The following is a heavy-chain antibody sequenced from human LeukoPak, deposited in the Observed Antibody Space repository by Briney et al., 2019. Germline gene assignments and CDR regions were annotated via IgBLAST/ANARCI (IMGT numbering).Heavy chain of an antibody. Sequence: PGRSLRLSCAASGFRFSDHAMHWVRQAPGKGLEWVAVISYDGSNKYYADSVKGRFTISRDNSKNTLYLQMNRLRTGDTAVYYCARQQWLLLKWMGSFDCWGQGALVTVSS. J-gene: IGHJ4*02. CDR1: GFRFSDHA. CDR3: ARQQWLLLKWMGSFDC. CDR2: ISYDGSNK. D-gene: IGHD6-19*01. V-gene: IGHV3-30-3*01.